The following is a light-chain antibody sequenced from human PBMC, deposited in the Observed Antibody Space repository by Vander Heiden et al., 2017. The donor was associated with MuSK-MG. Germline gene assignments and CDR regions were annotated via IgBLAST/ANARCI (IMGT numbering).Light chain of an antibody. V-gene: IGKV3-20*01. Sequence: EIELTQSPGTLSLSPGERATLSCRASQSVNNNYLTWFQVKPGQAPRLLIYSASSRATGIPDRFSGSGSGTDFTLTISRLEPEDVAVYYCQQYGSAPRTFGQGTKVEIK. CDR1: QSVNNNY. J-gene: IGKJ1*01. CDR3: QQYGSAPRT. CDR2: SAS.